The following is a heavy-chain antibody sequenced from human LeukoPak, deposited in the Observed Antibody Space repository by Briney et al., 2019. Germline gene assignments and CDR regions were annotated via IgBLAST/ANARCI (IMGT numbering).Heavy chain of an antibody. CDR1: GFTVSSNF. CDR2: IYTSGIT. CDR3: AREYAGGTYSFDY. Sequence: GGSLRLSCVVSGFTVSSNFMSWVRQAPGKGPEWVSVIYTSGITYYADSVRGRFTISRDNSKNTLYLQMDSLTAEDTAVYYCAREYAGGTYSFDYWGQGTLVTVSS. D-gene: IGHD1-26*01. V-gene: IGHV3-66*01. J-gene: IGHJ4*02.